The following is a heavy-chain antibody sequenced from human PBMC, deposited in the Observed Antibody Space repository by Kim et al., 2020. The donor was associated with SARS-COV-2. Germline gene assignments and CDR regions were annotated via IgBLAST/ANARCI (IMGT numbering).Heavy chain of an antibody. J-gene: IGHJ4*02. CDR2: VNNGGDST. CDR1: GFTFNNYG. Sequence: GGSLRLSCAASGFTFNNYGMSWVRLAPGKGLEWVSSVNNGGDSTYYADSVKGRFTISRDNSKNTVSLQMNSLRAEDTAVYYCAKLFAYQQQLGFDYWGQGIVVTVSS. D-gene: IGHD6-13*01. V-gene: IGHV3-23*01. CDR3: AKLFAYQQQLGFDY.